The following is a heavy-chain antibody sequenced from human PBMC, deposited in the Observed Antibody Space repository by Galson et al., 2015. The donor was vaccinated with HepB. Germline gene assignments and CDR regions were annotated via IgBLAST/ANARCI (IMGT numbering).Heavy chain of an antibody. J-gene: IGHJ4*02. CDR3: ARVDPSSTSCYSCLPLFDY. CDR1: GFTFSSYS. CDR2: ISSSSSYI. D-gene: IGHD2-2*01. V-gene: IGHV3-21*01. Sequence: SLRLSCAASGFTFSSYSMNWVRQAPGKGLEWVSSISSSSSYIYYADSVKGRFTISRDNAKNSLYLQMNSLRAEDTAVYYCARVDPSSTSCYSCLPLFDYWGQGTLVTVSS.